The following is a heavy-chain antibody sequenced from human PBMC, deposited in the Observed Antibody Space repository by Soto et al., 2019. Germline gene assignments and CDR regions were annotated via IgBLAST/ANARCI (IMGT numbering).Heavy chain of an antibody. V-gene: IGHV2-5*02. CDR1: GFSLSTSGVG. J-gene: IGHJ4*02. Sequence: QITLKESGPTLVKPTQTLTLTCTFSGFSLSTSGVGVGWIRQPPGKALEWLALIYWDDDKRYSPSLKSRLTIXKXXSKNQVVLTMTNMDPVDTATYYCAHNSGSYSASDYWGQGTLVTVSS. CDR2: IYWDDDK. CDR3: AHNSGSYSASDY. D-gene: IGHD1-26*01.